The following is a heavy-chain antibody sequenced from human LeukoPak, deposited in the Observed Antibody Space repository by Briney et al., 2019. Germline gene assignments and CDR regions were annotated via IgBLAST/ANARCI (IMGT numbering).Heavy chain of an antibody. Sequence: ASVKVSCKASGYTFTSYDINWVRQAAGQGLEWMGWMNPNSGNTGYAQKFQGRVTMTRNTSISTAYMELSSLRSEDTAVYYCAGERYCSSTSCYTEPPGAFDIWGQGTMVTVSS. J-gene: IGHJ3*02. D-gene: IGHD2-2*02. CDR1: GYTFTSYD. V-gene: IGHV1-8*01. CDR2: MNPNSGNT. CDR3: AGERYCSSTSCYTEPPGAFDI.